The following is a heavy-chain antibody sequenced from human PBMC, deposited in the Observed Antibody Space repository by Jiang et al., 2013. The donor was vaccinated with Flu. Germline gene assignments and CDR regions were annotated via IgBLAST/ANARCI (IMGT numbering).Heavy chain of an antibody. J-gene: IGHJ5*01. CDR2: TYYRSKWYN. D-gene: IGHD6-19*01. CDR3: AKSNQESSGWYWWFDS. V-gene: IGHV6-1*01. Sequence: IRQSPSRGLEWLGRTYYRSKWYNDYAVSVKSRISINPDTSKNQFSLQLSSVTPEDTAVYYCAKSNQESSGWYWWFDSWGQGTLVTVSS.